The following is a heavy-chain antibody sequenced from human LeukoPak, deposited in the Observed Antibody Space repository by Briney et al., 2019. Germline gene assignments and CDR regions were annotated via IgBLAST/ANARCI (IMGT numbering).Heavy chain of an antibody. CDR3: ARVMGLQKRPTKYQKTGGYYFDY. V-gene: IGHV4-39*07. CDR2: IYYSGST. Sequence: SETLSLTCTVSGGSISSSSYYWGWIRQPPGKGLEWIGSIYYSGSTYYDPSLKSRVTISVDTSKYQFSLKLSSVTAADTAVYYCARVMGLQKRPTKYQKTGGYYFDYWGQGTLVTVSS. D-gene: IGHD2-2*01. J-gene: IGHJ4*02. CDR1: GGSISSSSYY.